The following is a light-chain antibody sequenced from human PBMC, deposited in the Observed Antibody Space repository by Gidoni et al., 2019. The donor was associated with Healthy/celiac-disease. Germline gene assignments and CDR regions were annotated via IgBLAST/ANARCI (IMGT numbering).Light chain of an antibody. Sequence: ELVMTQSPATLSVSPGERATLSCRASQRVSSNLAWYQQKPGQAPRLLIDGASTRATGIPARFSGSGSGTEFTLTISSLQSEDFAVYYCQQYNNWPPSNTFGQGTKLEIK. V-gene: IGKV3-15*01. CDR3: QQYNNWPPSNT. J-gene: IGKJ2*01. CDR1: QRVSSN. CDR2: GAS.